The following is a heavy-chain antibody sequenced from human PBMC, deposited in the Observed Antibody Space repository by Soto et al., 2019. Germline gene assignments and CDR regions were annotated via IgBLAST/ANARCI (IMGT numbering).Heavy chain of an antibody. CDR1: GGSISSGGYY. D-gene: IGHD3-9*01. J-gene: IGHJ3*02. Sequence: SETLSLTCTVSGGSISSGGYYWSWIRQHPGKGLEWIGYIYYSGSTYYNPSLKSRVTISVDTSKNQFSLKLSSVTAADTAVYYCASGTYYDILTGYTNDAFDIWGQGTMVT. CDR3: ASGTYYDILTGYTNDAFDI. CDR2: IYYSGST. V-gene: IGHV4-31*03.